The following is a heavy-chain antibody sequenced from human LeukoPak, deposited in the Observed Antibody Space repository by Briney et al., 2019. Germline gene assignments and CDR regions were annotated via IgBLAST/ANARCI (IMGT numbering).Heavy chain of an antibody. V-gene: IGHV3-48*01. CDR3: AREGAAVGAHAFDI. Sequence: GGSLRLSCAASGFTFSAYSMNCVRQAPGKGLEWVSYISSSSSTIYYADSVKGRFTISRDNAKNSLYLQMNSLRAEDTAVYYCAREGAAVGAHAFDIWGQGTMVTVSS. CDR2: ISSSSSTI. J-gene: IGHJ3*02. CDR1: GFTFSAYS. D-gene: IGHD1-26*01.